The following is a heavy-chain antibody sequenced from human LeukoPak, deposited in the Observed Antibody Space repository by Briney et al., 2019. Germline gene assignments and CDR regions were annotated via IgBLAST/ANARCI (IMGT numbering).Heavy chain of an antibody. J-gene: IGHJ4*02. CDR3: TRITIHGNSDY. V-gene: IGHV4-59*01. Sequence: PSETLSLTCTVSGDSMSYYYWSWIRQTPGKGLEWFGYMYYTGRTKYNPSLKSRVTFSLDMSKNQFSLKLDSVTAADTAMYYCTRITIHGNSDYWGQGTLVTVSS. CDR1: GDSMSYYY. CDR2: MYYTGRT. D-gene: IGHD5-24*01.